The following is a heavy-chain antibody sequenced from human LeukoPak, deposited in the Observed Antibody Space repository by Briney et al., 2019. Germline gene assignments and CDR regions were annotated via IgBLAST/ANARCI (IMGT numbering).Heavy chain of an antibody. V-gene: IGHV4-59*08. J-gene: IGHJ4*02. CDR1: GGSISSYY. D-gene: IGHD3-3*01. CDR3: ARQYDFWSGFFDY. Sequence: SETLSLTCTVSGGSISSYYWSWIRQPPGKGLEWIGYIYYSGSTNYNPSLKSQVTISVDTSKNQVSLKVSSVTAADTALYYCARQYDFWSGFFDYWGQGILVTVSS. CDR2: IYYSGST.